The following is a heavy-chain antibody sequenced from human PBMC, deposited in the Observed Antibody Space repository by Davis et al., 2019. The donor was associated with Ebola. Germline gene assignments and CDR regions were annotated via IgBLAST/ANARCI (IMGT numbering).Heavy chain of an antibody. J-gene: IGHJ5*02. CDR1: GYTFTSYD. D-gene: IGHD3-22*01. CDR2: IIPILGIA. V-gene: IGHV1-69*04. CDR3: ARAALGYDSSGYYFGWFDP. Sequence: LVKVSCKASGYTFTSYDINWVRQAPGQGLEWMGRIIPILGIANYAQKFQGRVTITADKSTSTAYMELSSLRSEDTAVYYCARAALGYDSSGYYFGWFDPWGQGTLVTVSS.